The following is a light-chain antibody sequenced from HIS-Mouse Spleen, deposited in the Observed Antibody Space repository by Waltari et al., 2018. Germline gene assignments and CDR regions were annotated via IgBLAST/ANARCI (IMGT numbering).Light chain of an antibody. J-gene: IGLJ2*01. Sequence: QSVLTQPPSASGTPGQRVTISCSGSSPNLGSNTVTWYQQPPGTAPKLLIHSNNQRPSGVPDRFSGSKSGTSASLASSGLQSEDEADYYCAAWDDSLNGVVFGGGTKLTVL. V-gene: IGLV1-44*01. CDR1: SPNLGSNT. CDR2: SNN. CDR3: AAWDDSLNGVV.